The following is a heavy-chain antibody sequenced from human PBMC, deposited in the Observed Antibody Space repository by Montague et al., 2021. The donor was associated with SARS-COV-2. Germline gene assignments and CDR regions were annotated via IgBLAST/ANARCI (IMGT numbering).Heavy chain of an antibody. J-gene: IGHJ1*01. Sequence: SETLSLTCTVSGVSINEYFWTWIRQTPGKGLEWIGYIFFNRGPIHNASLKNRVTISLDTSKSQVSLRLTSVTVADTAVYFRVSGRDGSYSHFHFWGQGALVTVSS. CDR1: GVSINEYF. CDR3: VSGRDGSYSHFHF. CDR2: IFFNRGP. D-gene: IGHD4-11*01. V-gene: IGHV4-59*01.